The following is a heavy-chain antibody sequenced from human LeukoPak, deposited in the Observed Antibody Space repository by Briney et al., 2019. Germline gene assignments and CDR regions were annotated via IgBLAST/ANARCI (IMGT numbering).Heavy chain of an antibody. Sequence: RGESLKISCKGSGYSFTSYWIGWVRQMPGKALEWMGIVYPDDSHTIYSPSFQGHITISADKSTSTAYLQWSSLEASDTAIYYCARHGFIYIRGDPAFDTWGQGTMVTVSS. V-gene: IGHV5-51*01. CDR2: VYPDDSHT. D-gene: IGHD3-10*01. CDR1: GYSFTSYW. CDR3: ARHGFIYIRGDPAFDT. J-gene: IGHJ3*02.